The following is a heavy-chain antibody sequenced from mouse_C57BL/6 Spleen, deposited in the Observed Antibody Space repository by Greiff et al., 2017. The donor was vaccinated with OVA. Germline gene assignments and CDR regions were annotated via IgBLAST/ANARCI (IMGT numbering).Heavy chain of an antibody. J-gene: IGHJ1*03. D-gene: IGHD1-1*01. CDR1: GYTFTSYW. CDR3: TRSDYYGSERYIDV. Sequence: QVQLQQPGTELVKPGASVKLSCKASGYTFTSYWMHWVKQRPGQGLEWIGNINPSNGGTNYNEKFKSKATLTVDKSSSTAYMQLSSLTSESSAVYYCTRSDYYGSERYIDVWGTGTTVTVSS. CDR2: INPSNGGT. V-gene: IGHV1-53*01.